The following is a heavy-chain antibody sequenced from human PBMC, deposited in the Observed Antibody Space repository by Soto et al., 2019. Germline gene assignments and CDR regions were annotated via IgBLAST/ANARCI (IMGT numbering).Heavy chain of an antibody. Sequence: SETLSLTCTASGGSMSSSSYYWGWIRQPPGKGLEWIGLISYIGSTYYNPSLKSRVTISVDTSKSHFSLKLTSVTAADTAVYYCARLISSGWPHIWFDPWGQGTMVTVYS. V-gene: IGHV4-39*01. J-gene: IGHJ5*02. D-gene: IGHD6-19*01. CDR1: GGSMSSSSYY. CDR3: ARLISSGWPHIWFDP. CDR2: ISYIGST.